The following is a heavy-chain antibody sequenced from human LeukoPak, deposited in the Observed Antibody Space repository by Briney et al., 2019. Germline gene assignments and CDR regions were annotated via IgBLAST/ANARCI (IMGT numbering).Heavy chain of an antibody. CDR3: ARVGYDILTGSRGDFDP. J-gene: IGHJ5*02. CDR2: ISAYNGNT. CDR1: GYTFTSYD. D-gene: IGHD3-9*01. V-gene: IGHV1-18*01. Sequence: ASVKVSCKASGYTFTSYDINWVRQATGQGLEWMGWISAYNGNTNYAQKLQGRVTMTTDTSTSTAYMELRSLRSDDTAVYYCARVGYDILTGSRGDFDPWGQGTLVTVSS.